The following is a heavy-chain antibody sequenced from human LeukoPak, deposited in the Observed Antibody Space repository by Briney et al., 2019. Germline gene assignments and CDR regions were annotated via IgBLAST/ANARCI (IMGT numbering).Heavy chain of an antibody. CDR3: ARDLGAYFWSGYYGYYYYGMDV. Sequence: PGGSLRLSCAASGFTFSSYSMNWVRQAPGKGLEWVSYISSSSSTIYYADSVKGRFTISRDNAKNSLYLQMNSPRDEDTAVYYCARDLGAYFWSGYYGYYYYGMDVWGQGTTVTVSS. D-gene: IGHD3-3*01. V-gene: IGHV3-48*02. CDR1: GFTFSSYS. J-gene: IGHJ6*02. CDR2: ISSSSSTI.